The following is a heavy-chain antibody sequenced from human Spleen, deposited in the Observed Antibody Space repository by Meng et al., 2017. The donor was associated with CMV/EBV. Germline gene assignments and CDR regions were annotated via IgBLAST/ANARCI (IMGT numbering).Heavy chain of an antibody. V-gene: IGHV4-4*02. D-gene: IGHD6-13*01. CDR1: GGSTSSSNW. Sequence: VFGGSTSSSNWGSWVRHPPGKGLEWIGEIYHSGSTNYNPSLKSRVTISVDTSKNQFSLKLSSVTAADTAVYYCARELEAAGPNWFDPWGQGTLVTSPQ. J-gene: IGHJ5*02. CDR3: ARELEAAGPNWFDP. CDR2: IYHSGST.